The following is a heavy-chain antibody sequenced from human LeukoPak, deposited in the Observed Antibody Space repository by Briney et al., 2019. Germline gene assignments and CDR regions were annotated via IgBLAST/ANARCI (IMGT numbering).Heavy chain of an antibody. Sequence: GGSLRLSCAASGFTVSTNYMSWVRQAPGKGLEWVSVIYSDGSTYCADSAKGRFTISRDNSKSTLYIQMNSLRAEDTAVYYCARAKPKNMVRGLIMRRESRYYFDYWGQGTLVTVSS. J-gene: IGHJ4*02. CDR2: IYSDGST. CDR3: ARAKPKNMVRGLIMRRESRYYFDY. D-gene: IGHD3-10*01. V-gene: IGHV3-53*01. CDR1: GFTVSTNY.